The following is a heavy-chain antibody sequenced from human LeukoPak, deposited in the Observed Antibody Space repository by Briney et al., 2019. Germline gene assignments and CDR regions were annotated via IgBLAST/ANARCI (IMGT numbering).Heavy chain of an antibody. CDR2: IKYDGSEK. CDR3: ARSLPYGTTWYGRSDF. Sequence: GGSLRLSCAASGFIFSTYWMSWVRQAPGKGLEWMANIKYDGSEKYYVDSVKGRFTISRDNAMNSLYLQMNSLRAEDTAIYYCARSLPYGTTWYGRSDFWGQGTLVTVSS. V-gene: IGHV3-7*03. J-gene: IGHJ4*02. CDR1: GFIFSTYW. D-gene: IGHD6-13*01.